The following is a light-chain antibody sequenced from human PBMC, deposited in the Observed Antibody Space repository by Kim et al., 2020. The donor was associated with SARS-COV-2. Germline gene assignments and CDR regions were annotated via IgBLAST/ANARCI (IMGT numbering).Light chain of an antibody. CDR3: KQYNVL. V-gene: IGKV1-5*01. J-gene: IGKJ2*01. CDR2: GAS. Sequence: SSPSATEGDRATIACRASQNITTWLSWYQQKPGKAPKLLIYGASTLHSGVPSRFSGSGYGTEFTLTISSLQPDDSATNYCKQYNVLFGQGTKLEI. CDR1: QNITTW.